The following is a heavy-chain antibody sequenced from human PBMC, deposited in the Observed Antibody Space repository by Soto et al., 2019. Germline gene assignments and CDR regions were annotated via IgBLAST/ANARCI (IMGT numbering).Heavy chain of an antibody. CDR1: GFTFSNYA. D-gene: IGHD3-9*01. CDR2: ISGSGGDT. J-gene: IGHJ4*02. V-gene: IGHV3-23*01. CDR3: ANGDDDVSTGYLHFDY. Sequence: GGSLRLSCTASGFTFSNYAMSWVRQAPGKGLEWVSGISGSGGDTYYADSVKGRFTISRDNSKNTLNLQMSSLRAEDTAVYYCANGDDDVSTGYLHFDYWGQGTLVTVSS.